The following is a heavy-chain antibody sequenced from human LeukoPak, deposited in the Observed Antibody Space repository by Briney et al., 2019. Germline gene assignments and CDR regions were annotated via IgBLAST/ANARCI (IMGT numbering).Heavy chain of an antibody. CDR3: ATETGSSSWYY. CDR1: GYPFSSYN. CDR2: LTGSAT. V-gene: IGHV1-46*01. Sequence: WASVKVSCKASGYPFSSYNIHWVRQAPGQGLEWVGLTGSATSLPQKFRGRVTVTRDTSTNTASMELRSLRFEDTAVYYCATETGSSSWYYWGQGTLVTVSS. J-gene: IGHJ4*02. D-gene: IGHD6-13*01.